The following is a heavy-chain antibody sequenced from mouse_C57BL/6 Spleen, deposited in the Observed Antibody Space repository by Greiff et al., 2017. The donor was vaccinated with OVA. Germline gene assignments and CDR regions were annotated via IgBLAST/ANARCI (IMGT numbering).Heavy chain of an antibody. CDR2: IDPSDSYT. CDR3: ARGGSNPDYFDY. Sequence: VQLQQPGAELVMPGASVKLSCKASGYTFTSYWMHWVKQRPGQGLEWIGKIDPSDSYTNYNQKFKGKSTLTVDKSSSTAYMQRSSLTSEDSAVYDWARGGSNPDYFDYWGQGTTLTVSS. J-gene: IGHJ2*01. D-gene: IGHD2-5*01. CDR1: GYTFTSYW. V-gene: IGHV1-69*01.